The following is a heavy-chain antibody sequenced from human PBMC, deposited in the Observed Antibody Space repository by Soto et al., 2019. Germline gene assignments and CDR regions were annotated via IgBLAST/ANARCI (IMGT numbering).Heavy chain of an antibody. V-gene: IGHV1-18*01. CDR1: GGTFSSYA. Sequence: ASVKVSCKASGGTFSSYAISWVRQAPGQGLEWMGWISAYNGNTHYAQNLQGRVTMTTDTSTSTAYMELRSLRSDDTAVYYCARESISTGYHALDYWGQGTLVTVSS. CDR2: ISAYNGNT. D-gene: IGHD3-9*01. CDR3: ARESISTGYHALDY. J-gene: IGHJ4*02.